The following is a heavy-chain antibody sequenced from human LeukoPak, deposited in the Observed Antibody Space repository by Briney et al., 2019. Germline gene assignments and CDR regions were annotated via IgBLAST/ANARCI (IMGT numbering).Heavy chain of an antibody. J-gene: IGHJ4*02. V-gene: IGHV3-53*01. CDR1: GLTVSNNY. Sequence: GGSLRLSCAVSGLTVSNNYMSWVRQAPGKGLEWVSVIYSGGSTYYADSVKGRFTISRDNSKNTVYLQMNSLRDEDTAVYYCARNVGYWGQGTLVTISS. D-gene: IGHD1-26*01. CDR2: IYSGGST. CDR3: ARNVGY.